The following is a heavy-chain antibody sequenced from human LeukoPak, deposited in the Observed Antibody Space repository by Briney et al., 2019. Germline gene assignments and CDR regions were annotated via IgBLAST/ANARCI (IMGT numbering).Heavy chain of an antibody. CDR1: EFILSSYA. CDR2: ISGNGAHP. J-gene: IGHJ4*02. V-gene: IGHV3-23*01. D-gene: IGHD6-13*01. CDR3: ARDCDSSSWYDVYFDY. Sequence: GGSLRLSCEASEFILSSYAMSWVRRAPGKGLEWVSSISGNGAHPYYADSVKGRFTISRDNSKNTLYLQMNSLRAEDTAVYYCARDCDSSSWYDVYFDYWGQGTLVTVSS.